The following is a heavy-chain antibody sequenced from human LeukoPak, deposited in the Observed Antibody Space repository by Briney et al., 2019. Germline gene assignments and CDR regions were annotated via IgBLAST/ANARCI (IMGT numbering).Heavy chain of an antibody. J-gene: IGHJ4*02. CDR2: INAGNGNT. D-gene: IGHD3-22*01. CDR1: GYTFTSYA. V-gene: IGHV1-3*01. Sequence: ASVKVSCKASGYTFTSYAMHWVRQAPGQRLEWMGWINAGNGNTKYSQKFQGRVTITRDTSANTAYMELSSLRSEDTAVYYCARVVGRSSGSSAPGYWGQGTLVTVSS. CDR3: ARVVGRSSGSSAPGY.